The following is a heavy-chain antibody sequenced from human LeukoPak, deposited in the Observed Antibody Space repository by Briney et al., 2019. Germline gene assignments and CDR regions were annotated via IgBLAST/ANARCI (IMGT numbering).Heavy chain of an antibody. J-gene: IGHJ4*02. V-gene: IGHV4-34*01. CDR2: INHSGST. D-gene: IGHD2-21*01. CDR1: GGSFSGYY. CDR3: ASILVARGLLDY. Sequence: PSETLSLTCAVYGGSFSGYYWSWIRQPPGKGLEWIGEINHSGSTNYNPSLKSRVTISVDTSKNQFSLKLSSVTAADTAVYYCASILVARGLLDYWGQGTLVTVSS.